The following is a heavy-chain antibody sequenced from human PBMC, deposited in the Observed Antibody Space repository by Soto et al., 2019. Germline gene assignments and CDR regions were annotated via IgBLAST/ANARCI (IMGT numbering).Heavy chain of an antibody. Sequence: EVQLVESGGGLVQTGGSLRLSCEGSGFSFSSYDMHWVRQAAGKRLEWVAAIGADGDTYYSDSVKGRLTISRENTKNSLYLQMNSLRTGDTGVYHCTKARLYYYYGMDVWGQGNMVTVSS. CDR3: TKARLYYYYGMDV. J-gene: IGHJ6*02. V-gene: IGHV3-13*01. CDR1: GFSFSSYD. CDR2: IGADGDT.